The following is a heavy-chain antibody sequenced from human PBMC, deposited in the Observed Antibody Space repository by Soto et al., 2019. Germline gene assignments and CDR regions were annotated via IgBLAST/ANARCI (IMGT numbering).Heavy chain of an antibody. CDR3: ARDLYCGGDCYLNWFDP. Sequence: SVPVSCKASVGTFSSCAIICVRQAPGQGLEWMGGIIPIFGTANYAQKFQGRVTITADESTSTAYMELSSLRSEDTAVYYCARDLYCGGDCYLNWFDPWGQGTLVTVSS. J-gene: IGHJ5*02. D-gene: IGHD2-21*02. CDR2: IIPIFGTA. V-gene: IGHV1-69*13. CDR1: VGTFSSCA.